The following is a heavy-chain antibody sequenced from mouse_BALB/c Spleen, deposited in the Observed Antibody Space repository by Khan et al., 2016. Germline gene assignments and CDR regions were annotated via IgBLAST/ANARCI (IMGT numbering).Heavy chain of an antibody. CDR2: ILPGSGST. V-gene: IGHV1-9*01. CDR1: GYTFSSYW. Sequence: QVQLQQPGAELMKPGASVKISCKATGYTFSSYWIEWVKQRPGHGLEWIGEILPGSGSTNYNEKFRGKATFTADTSSTPASMQLRSLTYEDSAVQYCARTDRRGYFDYWDQGTTLTVSS. J-gene: IGHJ2*01. CDR3: ARTDRRGYFDY.